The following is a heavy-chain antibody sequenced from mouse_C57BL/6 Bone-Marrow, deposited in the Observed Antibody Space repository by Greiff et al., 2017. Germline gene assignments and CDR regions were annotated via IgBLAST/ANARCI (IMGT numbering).Heavy chain of an antibody. CDR3: ARSPPLYDYDGFDY. CDR2: IGPGSGST. D-gene: IGHD2-4*01. V-gene: IGHV1-77*01. CDR1: GYTFTDYY. J-gene: IGHJ2*01. Sequence: VQLVESGAELVKPGASVKVSCKASGYTFTDYYINWVKQRPGQGLEWIGKIGPGSGSTYYNEKFKGKATLTADKSSSTASMQLSSLTSEDSAVYCCARSPPLYDYDGFDYWGQGTTLTVSS.